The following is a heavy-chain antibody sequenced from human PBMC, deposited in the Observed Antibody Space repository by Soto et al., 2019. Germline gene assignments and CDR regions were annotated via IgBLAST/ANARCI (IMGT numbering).Heavy chain of an antibody. CDR3: ARGWGYDSNDYYYAY. Sequence: QVHLVQSGAEVRKPGSSVKVSCKASGGTFGRHAISWVRQAPGQGLEWMGGIIPIFGTANHAQKFQGRVTIIADESTSTVYMELSSLRSEDTAMYYCARGWGYDSNDYYYAYWGQGTLVIVSS. V-gene: IGHV1-69*01. J-gene: IGHJ4*02. CDR2: IIPIFGTA. D-gene: IGHD3-22*01. CDR1: GGTFGRHA.